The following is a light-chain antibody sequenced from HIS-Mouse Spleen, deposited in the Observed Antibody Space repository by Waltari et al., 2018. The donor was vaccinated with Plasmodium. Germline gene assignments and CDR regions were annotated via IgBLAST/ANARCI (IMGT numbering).Light chain of an antibody. CDR1: SSDVGGYNS. CDR2: DVS. J-gene: IGLJ2*01. Sequence: QSALTQPRSVSGSPGHSVTISCTGTSSDVGGYNSVSWYQQHPGKAPKLMIYDVSKRPSGVPDRFSGSKSGNTASLTISGLQAEDEADYYCCSYAGSYTLVFGGGTKLTVL. V-gene: IGLV2-11*01. CDR3: CSYAGSYTLV.